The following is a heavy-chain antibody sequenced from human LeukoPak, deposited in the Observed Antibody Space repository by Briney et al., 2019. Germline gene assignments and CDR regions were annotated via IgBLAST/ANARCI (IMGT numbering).Heavy chain of an antibody. J-gene: IGHJ4*02. CDR3: ATNSADYNFWSGYYSFDY. V-gene: IGHV1-58*02. D-gene: IGHD3-3*01. CDR2: IVVDSGNT. Sequence: GTSVKVSCKASGLTFTNSAMQWVRQARRQRLEWIGWIVVDSGNTNYAQKFQERVTITRDMSTTTAYMELSSLRSEDTAVYYCATNSADYNFWSGYYSFDYWGQGTLVTVSS. CDR1: GLTFTNSA.